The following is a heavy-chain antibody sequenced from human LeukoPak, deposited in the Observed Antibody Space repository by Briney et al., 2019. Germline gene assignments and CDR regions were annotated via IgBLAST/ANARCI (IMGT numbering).Heavy chain of an antibody. Sequence: ASVKVSCTASGGTFSSYAIRWVRQAPGQGLEWMGRIIPILGIANYAQKFQGRVTITADKSTSTAYMELSSLRSEDTAVYYCASPSGKGIAVADLSFWGQGTLVTVSS. D-gene: IGHD6-19*01. CDR3: ASPSGKGIAVADLSF. V-gene: IGHV1-69*04. J-gene: IGHJ4*02. CDR2: IIPILGIA. CDR1: GGTFSSYA.